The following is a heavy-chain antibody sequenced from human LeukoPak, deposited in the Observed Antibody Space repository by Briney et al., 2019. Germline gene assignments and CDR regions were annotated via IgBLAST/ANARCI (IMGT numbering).Heavy chain of an antibody. CDR1: GFTFSSYW. D-gene: IGHD3-3*01. CDR2: INSDGSST. V-gene: IGHV3-74*01. CDR3: ARVGVYDFHMDV. J-gene: IGHJ6*03. Sequence: GGSLRLSCAASGFTFSSYWIHWVRQAAVKGLVWVSRINSDGSSTTYADSVKGRFTISRDNAKNTLYLQMNSLRAEDTAVYYCARVGVYDFHMDVWGKGTTVTVSS.